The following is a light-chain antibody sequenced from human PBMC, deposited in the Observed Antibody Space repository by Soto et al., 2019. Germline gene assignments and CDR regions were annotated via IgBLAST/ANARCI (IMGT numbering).Light chain of an antibody. J-gene: IGLJ2*01. CDR2: GDN. V-gene: IGLV1-40*01. CDR3: QSSDSSLSGWV. Sequence: QSVLTQPHSVSGAPGQRLTISCTGSRSNIGAGYDVHWYQHLPGAAPKLLIYGDNNRPSGVPDRFSGSKSGTSASLAITGVQAEDEAVYYCQSSDSSLSGWVFGGGTKLTVL. CDR1: RSNIGAGYD.